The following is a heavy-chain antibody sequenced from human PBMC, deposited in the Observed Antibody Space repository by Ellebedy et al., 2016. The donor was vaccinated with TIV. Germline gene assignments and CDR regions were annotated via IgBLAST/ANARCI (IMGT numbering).Heavy chain of an antibody. V-gene: IGHV4-59*01. CDR1: GGSISSYY. CDR3: ARRGWYGFRVFDY. CDR2: IYYSGST. Sequence: GSLRLSXTVSGGSISSYYWSWLRQPPGKGLEWIGYIYYSGSTNYNPSLKSRVTISVDTSKNQFSLKLSSVTAADTAVYYCARRGWYGFRVFDYWGQGTLVTVSS. D-gene: IGHD6-19*01. J-gene: IGHJ4*02.